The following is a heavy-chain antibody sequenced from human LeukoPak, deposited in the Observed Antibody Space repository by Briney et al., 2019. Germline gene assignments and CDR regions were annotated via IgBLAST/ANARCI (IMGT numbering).Heavy chain of an antibody. Sequence: SETLSLTCTVSGDSISSTTYYWGWLRQPPGKGLEWIASIYYRGNSYYNPALKSRVSISVDTSKSQFSLRLSSVTAADTAVYFCARVTMELVNIIDYWYFDLWGRGTLVTVSS. CDR2: IYYRGNS. D-gene: IGHD4/OR15-4a*01. CDR3: ARVTMELVNIIDYWYFDL. V-gene: IGHV4-39*07. J-gene: IGHJ2*01. CDR1: GDSISSTTYY.